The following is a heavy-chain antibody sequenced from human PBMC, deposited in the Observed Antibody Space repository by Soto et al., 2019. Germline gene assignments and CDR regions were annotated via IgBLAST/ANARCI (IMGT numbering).Heavy chain of an antibody. Sequence: EVQLLESGGGLIQHGGSLRLSCAASGFTFSSYAMSWVRHAPGKGLEWVSAISGSGGSTYYADSVKGRFTISRDNSKNTLYLQMNSLRAEDTAVYYCPRRGSPDYWGQGTLVTVSS. D-gene: IGHD1-26*01. CDR2: ISGSGGST. V-gene: IGHV3-23*01. J-gene: IGHJ4*02. CDR3: PRRGSPDY. CDR1: GFTFSSYA.